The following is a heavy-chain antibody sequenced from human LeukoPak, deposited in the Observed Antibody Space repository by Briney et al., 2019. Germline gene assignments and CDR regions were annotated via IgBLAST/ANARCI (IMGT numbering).Heavy chain of an antibody. CDR2: IYYSGST. D-gene: IGHD3-10*01. CDR3: ARGLFKGSGFDP. Sequence: SETLSLTCTVSGSSISSYYWGWIRQPPGKGLEWIGYIYYSGSTNYNPSLKSRVTISVDTSKNQFSLKLSSVTAADTAVYYCARGLFKGSGFDPWGQGTLVTVSS. CDR1: GSSISSYY. J-gene: IGHJ5*02. V-gene: IGHV4-59*12.